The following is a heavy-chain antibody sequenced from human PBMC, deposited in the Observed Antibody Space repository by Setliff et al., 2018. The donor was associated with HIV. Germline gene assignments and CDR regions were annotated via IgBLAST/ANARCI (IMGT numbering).Heavy chain of an antibody. CDR2: IYISGST. Sequence: SETLSLTCTVSGGSISSYYWSWIRQPAGKGLEWIGHIYISGSTNYNPSFNSRVTMSVDTSKNQFSLRLTSVTAADTAMYHCARDRSSGWSKDWLDTWGRGIRGTVSS. CDR3: ARDRSSGWSKDWLDT. D-gene: IGHD6-19*01. CDR1: GGSISSYY. V-gene: IGHV4-4*07. J-gene: IGHJ5*02.